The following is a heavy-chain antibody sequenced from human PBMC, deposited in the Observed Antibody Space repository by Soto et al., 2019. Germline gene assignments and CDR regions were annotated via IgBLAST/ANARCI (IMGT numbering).Heavy chain of an antibody. D-gene: IGHD6-19*01. J-gene: IGHJ1*01. CDR2: IWYDGSNK. Sequence: GGSLRLSCAASGFTFSSYGMHWVRQAPGKGLEWVAVIWYDGSNKYYGDSVKGRFTISRDNSKNTLYLQMNSLRAEDTAVYYCARGGGGRLALIRLAEYFQHWGQGTLVTVSS. CDR1: GFTFSSYG. CDR3: ARGGGGRLALIRLAEYFQH. V-gene: IGHV3-33*01.